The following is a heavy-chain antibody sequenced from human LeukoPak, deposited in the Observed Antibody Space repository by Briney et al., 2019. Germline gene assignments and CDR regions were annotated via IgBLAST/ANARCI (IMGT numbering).Heavy chain of an antibody. J-gene: IGHJ4*02. CDR2: ITGSGGTT. D-gene: IGHD6-19*01. V-gene: IGHV3-23*01. CDR1: GFTFSSYT. CDR3: AKGPLTEVAGTTWDY. Sequence: QTGGSLRLSCAASGFTFSSYTMSWVRQTPGKGLQRVSGITGSGGTTYYADSVKGRFTISRDNSKNTLYLQMTSLRAEDTAEYYCAKGPLTEVAGTTWDYWGQGTLVTVSS.